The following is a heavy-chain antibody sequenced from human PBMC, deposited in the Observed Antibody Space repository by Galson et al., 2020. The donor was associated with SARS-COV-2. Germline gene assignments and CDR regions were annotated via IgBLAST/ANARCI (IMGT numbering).Heavy chain of an antibody. J-gene: IGHJ2*01. D-gene: IGHD3-16*02. Sequence: GESLKISCAASGFTFSSYDMHWVRQATGKGLEWVSAIGPAGDTYYPGSVKGRFTISRENAKNSLYLQMNSLRAGDTAVYYCARGGIMITFGGVIVDGYWYFDLWGRGTLVTVSS. CDR3: ARGGIMITFGGVIVDGYWYFDL. CDR1: GFTFSSYD. CDR2: IGPAGDT. V-gene: IGHV3-13*04.